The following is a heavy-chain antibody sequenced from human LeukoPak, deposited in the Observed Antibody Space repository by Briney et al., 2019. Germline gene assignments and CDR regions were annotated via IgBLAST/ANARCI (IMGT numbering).Heavy chain of an antibody. D-gene: IGHD6-13*01. J-gene: IGHJ2*01. V-gene: IGHV3-21*01. Sequence: GGSLRLSCAASGFTFSSYSMNWVRQAPGKGLEWVSSISSSSSHIYYADSVKGRFTISRDNAKNSLYLQMNSLRAEDTAVYYCARDHRSSHRLKYFDLWGRGTLVTVSS. CDR3: ARDHRSSHRLKYFDL. CDR1: GFTFSSYS. CDR2: ISSSSSHI.